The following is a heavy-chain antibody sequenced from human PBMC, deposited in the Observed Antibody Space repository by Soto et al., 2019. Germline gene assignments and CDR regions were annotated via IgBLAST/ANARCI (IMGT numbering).Heavy chain of an antibody. J-gene: IGHJ6*02. V-gene: IGHV1-18*01. Sequence: GXSVKVSCKTFGSTFTSYGIGWARQAPGQGREWMGWINNXNGNKXYAQNLKGRVXXTTDTYTXXDYMELRSMRSNHTAIYHCGMVDVYVTHSPQDVWGQGTTVTVSS. CDR1: GSTFTSYG. D-gene: IGHD3-16*01. CDR3: GMVDVYVTHSPQDV. CDR2: INNXNGNK.